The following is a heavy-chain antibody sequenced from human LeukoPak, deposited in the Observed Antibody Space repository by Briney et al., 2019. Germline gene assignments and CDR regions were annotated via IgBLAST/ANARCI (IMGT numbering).Heavy chain of an antibody. D-gene: IGHD2-21*01. V-gene: IGHV4-39*07. CDR2: IYNGASEET. J-gene: IGHJ3*02. Sequence: SETLSLTCTVSGGSISNSRSFWGWIRQPPGKGPEWIATIYNGASEETYYNPSLKSRATISVNTSKNQFSLELTSVTAADTAVYYCSRPVVVESSDIWGHGTMVTVSS. CDR3: SRPVVVESSDI. CDR1: GGSISNSRSF.